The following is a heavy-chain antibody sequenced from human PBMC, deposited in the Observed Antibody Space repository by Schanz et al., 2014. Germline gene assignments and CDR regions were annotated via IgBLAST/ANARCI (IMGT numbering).Heavy chain of an antibody. D-gene: IGHD3-10*01. CDR2: MDYSGST. CDR1: GGSISSYY. CDR3: ARVRPGFAIDP. V-gene: IGHV4-59*04. Sequence: QVQLQESGPGLVKPSETLSLTCTVSGGSISSYYWSWIRQPPGKGLEWIGSTMDYSGSTHYNPYYTPPRKSRVTMFVDTSRNQFSLRRSSVTAADTSVYYCARVRPGFAIDPWGQGTLVTVSS. J-gene: IGHJ5*02.